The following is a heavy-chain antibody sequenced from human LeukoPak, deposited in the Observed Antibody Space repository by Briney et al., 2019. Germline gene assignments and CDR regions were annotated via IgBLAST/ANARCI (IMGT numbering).Heavy chain of an antibody. D-gene: IGHD5-24*01. CDR1: GFPFSSYW. Sequence: GGSLRLSCVASGFPFSSYWMTWVRQAPGKGLEWVANIKQDGSKKSYVDSVKGRFTISRDNAKNSLYLQMNSLRVEDTAICYCTRVGYIDEGIDYWGQGTLVTVSS. J-gene: IGHJ4*02. V-gene: IGHV3-7*04. CDR3: TRVGYIDEGIDY. CDR2: IKQDGSKK.